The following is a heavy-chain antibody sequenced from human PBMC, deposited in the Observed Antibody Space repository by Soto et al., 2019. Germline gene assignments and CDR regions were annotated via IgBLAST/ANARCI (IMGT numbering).Heavy chain of an antibody. Sequence: SGTPSLTCTVSGGSISSYYWSWIRQPPGKGLEWIGYIYYSGSTNYNPSLKSRVTISVDTSKNQFSLKLSSVTAADTAVYYCARTYYYDSRFYFYYGMDGWGQATPVTVRS. CDR1: GGSISSYY. D-gene: IGHD3-22*01. V-gene: IGHV4-59*01. CDR2: IYYSGST. CDR3: ARTYYYDSRFYFYYGMDG. J-gene: IGHJ6*01.